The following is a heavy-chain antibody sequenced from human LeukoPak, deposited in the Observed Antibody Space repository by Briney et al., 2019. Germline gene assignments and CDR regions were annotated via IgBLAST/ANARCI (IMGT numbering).Heavy chain of an antibody. D-gene: IGHD2-15*01. V-gene: IGHV1-3*01. CDR3: ARDQDIVVVVAATRGGFDP. CDR2: INAGNGNT. CDR1: GYTFTSYA. J-gene: IGHJ5*02. Sequence: ASVKVSYKASGYTFTSYAMHWVRQAPGQRLEWMGWINAGNGNTKYSQKFQGRVTITRDTSASTAYMELSSLRSEDTAVYYCARDQDIVVVVAATRGGFDPWGQGTLVTVSS.